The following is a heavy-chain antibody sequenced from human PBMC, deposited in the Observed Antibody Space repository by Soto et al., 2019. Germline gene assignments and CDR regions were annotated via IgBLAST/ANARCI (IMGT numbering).Heavy chain of an antibody. V-gene: IGHV1-18*01. J-gene: IGHJ5*02. CDR1: GYTFTNYG. CDR2: ISANNGDT. Sequence: QVQLVQSGAEVKNPGASVKVSCKASGYTFTNYGFTWVRQAPGQGLEWMGWISANNGDTNYAQKFQGRVSMTTDTSTSTVYMEMRSLRSDDTAVYYCARVMVVASTGNWFDPWVQGTPVTVSS. CDR3: ARVMVVASTGNWFDP. D-gene: IGHD2-15*01.